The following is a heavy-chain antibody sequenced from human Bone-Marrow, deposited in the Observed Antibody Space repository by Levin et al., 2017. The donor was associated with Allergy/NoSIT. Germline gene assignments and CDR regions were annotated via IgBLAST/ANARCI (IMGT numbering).Heavy chain of an antibody. J-gene: IGHJ5*02. CDR2: VYYSGST. CDR1: GTSITSNTYY. CDR3: ARTVNPLTGWFDP. D-gene: IGHD4-11*01. Sequence: SETLSLTCSVSGTSITSNTYYWGWIRQPPGTGLEWIATVYYSGSTYYNPSLESRVTISVDTSKSQFSLRLTSVTAADTAVYYCARTVNPLTGWFDPWGQGTLVTVSS. V-gene: IGHV4-39*01.